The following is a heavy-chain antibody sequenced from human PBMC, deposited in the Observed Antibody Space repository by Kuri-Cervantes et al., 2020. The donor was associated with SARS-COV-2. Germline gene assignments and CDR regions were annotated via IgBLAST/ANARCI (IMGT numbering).Heavy chain of an antibody. D-gene: IGHD3-3*01. CDR3: ARGSTYYDFWSGYYTGEYFQH. Sequence: SVKVSCKASGGTFSSYAISWVRQAPGQGLEWMGRIIPILGTANYAQKFQGRVTITADKSTSTAYMELSSLRSEDTAVYYCARGSTYYDFWSGYYTGEYFQHWGQGTLVTVSS. CDR2: IIPILGTA. J-gene: IGHJ1*01. V-gene: IGHV1-69*04. CDR1: GGTFSSYA.